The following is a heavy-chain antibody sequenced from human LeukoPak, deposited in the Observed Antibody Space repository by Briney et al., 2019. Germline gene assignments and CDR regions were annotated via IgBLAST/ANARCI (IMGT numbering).Heavy chain of an antibody. D-gene: IGHD6-13*01. CDR2: IYYSGST. Sequence: PSETLSLTCTVSGGSISSYCWSWIRQPPGKGLEWIGYIYYSGSTNYNPSLKSRVTISVDTSKNQFSLKLSSVTAADTAVYYCARVEQQLVLDYWGQGTLVTVSS. CDR3: ARVEQQLVLDY. J-gene: IGHJ4*02. CDR1: GGSISSYC. V-gene: IGHV4-59*01.